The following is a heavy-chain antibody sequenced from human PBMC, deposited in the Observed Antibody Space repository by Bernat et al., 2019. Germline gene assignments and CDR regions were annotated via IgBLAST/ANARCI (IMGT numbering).Heavy chain of an antibody. V-gene: IGHV3-30*18. CDR2: ISYDGNTK. J-gene: IGHJ4*02. CDR3: AKLGSGGCGAPQLVDH. D-gene: IGHD2-15*01. Sequence: QVQLVESGGGVVQPGRSLRLSCAASGFTFQSYAMHWVRQAPGKGLEWVAVISYDGNTKYYADSVKGRFTISRDNSKNTLYLQMNSLTADDTAVYYCAKLGSGGCGAPQLVDHWGQGTLVTVSS. CDR1: GFTFQSYA.